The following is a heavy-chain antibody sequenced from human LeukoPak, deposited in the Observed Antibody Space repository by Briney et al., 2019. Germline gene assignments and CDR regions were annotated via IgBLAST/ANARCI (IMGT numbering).Heavy chain of an antibody. J-gene: IGHJ4*02. CDR2: IYSSGST. V-gene: IGHV4-61*02. CDR1: GDSISSGNYY. CDR3: ARESDYSNNVDY. Sequence: SETLSLTCTVSGDSISSGNYYWSWIRQPTGKGLEWIGRIYSSGSTNYNPSLKSRVTMSIDTSKNQFSLKLTSVTAADTAVYYCARESDYSNNVDYWGQGTLVTVSS. D-gene: IGHD4-11*01.